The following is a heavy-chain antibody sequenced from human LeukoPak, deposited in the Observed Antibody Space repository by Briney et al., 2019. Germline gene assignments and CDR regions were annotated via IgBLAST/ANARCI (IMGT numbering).Heavy chain of an antibody. D-gene: IGHD2-2*01. V-gene: IGHV3-23*01. CDR3: AKKGSSSSWYYFDY. CDR1: GFTFSSYA. CDR2: ISGSGSST. Sequence: GGSLRLSCAASGFTFSSYAMSWVRQAPGKGLEWVSAISGSGSSTYYADSVKGRFTISRDNSKNTLYLQMNSLRAEDTAVYYCAKKGSSSSWYYFDYWGQGTLVTVSS. J-gene: IGHJ4*02.